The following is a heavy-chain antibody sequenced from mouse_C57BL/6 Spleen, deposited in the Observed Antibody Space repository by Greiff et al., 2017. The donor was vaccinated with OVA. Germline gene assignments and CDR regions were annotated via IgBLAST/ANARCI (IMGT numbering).Heavy chain of an antibody. Sequence: QVQLQQSGPELVKPGASVKISCKASGYAFSSSWMNWVKQRPGKGLEWIGRIYPGDGDTNYNGKFKGKATLTADKSSSTAYMQLSSLTSEDSAVYFCSRSRQPHGYFDVWGTGTTVTVSS. J-gene: IGHJ1*03. CDR3: SRSRQPHGYFDV. D-gene: IGHD3-2*01. CDR2: IYPGDGDT. CDR1: GYAFSSSW. V-gene: IGHV1-82*01.